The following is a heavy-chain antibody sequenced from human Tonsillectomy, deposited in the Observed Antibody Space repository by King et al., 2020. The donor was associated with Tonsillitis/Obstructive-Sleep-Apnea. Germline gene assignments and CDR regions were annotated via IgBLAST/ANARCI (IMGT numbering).Heavy chain of an antibody. V-gene: IGHV4-59*01. CDR1: GGAISNFH. D-gene: IGHD3-3*01. J-gene: IGHJ4*02. CDR3: ARDSGVGRAYPFDY. CDR2: VYDGGST. Sequence: QLQESGPGLVKASETLSLTCTVSGGAISNFHWSWIRQPPGKGLEWIGYVYDGGSTRYNPSLKSRATISVDTSKNHLSLNLNSVTAADTAVYYCARDSGVGRAYPFDYWGQGTLVTVSS.